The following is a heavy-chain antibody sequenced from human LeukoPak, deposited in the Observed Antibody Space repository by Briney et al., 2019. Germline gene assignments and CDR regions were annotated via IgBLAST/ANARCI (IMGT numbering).Heavy chain of an antibody. D-gene: IGHD4-17*01. CDR1: GGSITSDNYY. J-gene: IGHJ4*02. Sequence: PSETLSLTCSASGGSITSDNYYWSWIRQPPGKGLEWIGEINHSGSTNYNPSLKSRVTISVDTSKNQFSLKLSSVTAADTAVYYCARGLTTVTLWGQGTLVTVSS. CDR2: INHSGST. V-gene: IGHV4-34*01. CDR3: ARGLTTVTL.